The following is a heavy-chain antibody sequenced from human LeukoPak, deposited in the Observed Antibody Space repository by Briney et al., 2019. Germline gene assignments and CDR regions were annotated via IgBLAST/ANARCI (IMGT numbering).Heavy chain of an antibody. J-gene: IGHJ4*02. Sequence: SETLSLTCTVSGGSISSYYWSWIRQPPGKGLEWIGYIYYSGSTNYNPSLKSRVIISVDTSKNQFSLKLSSVTAADTAVYYCARASISDYYDSSGYWANDYWGQGTLVTVSS. CDR3: ARASISDYYDSSGYWANDY. V-gene: IGHV4-59*01. CDR2: IYYSGST. D-gene: IGHD3-22*01. CDR1: GGSISSYY.